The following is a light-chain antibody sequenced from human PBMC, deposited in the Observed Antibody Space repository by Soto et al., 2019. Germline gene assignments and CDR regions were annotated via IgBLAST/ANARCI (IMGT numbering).Light chain of an antibody. V-gene: IGKV1-8*01. J-gene: IGKJ3*01. CDR2: AAS. CDR3: QQYYSYPRG. Sequence: AIRMTHSPSSLSASTGDRVTITCRASQGISSYLSWYQQKPGKAPNPLIYAASTLQSGVPSRFSGSGSGTDFTLTFSCLQSEDFATYYCQQYYSYPRGFGPGTKVDIK. CDR1: QGISSY.